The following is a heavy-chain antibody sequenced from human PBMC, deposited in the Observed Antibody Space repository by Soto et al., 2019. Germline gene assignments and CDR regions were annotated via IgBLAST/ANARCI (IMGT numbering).Heavy chain of an antibody. D-gene: IGHD2-21*02. J-gene: IGHJ4*02. CDR3: AREKRGDPYYFDY. CDR2: IYYSGST. Sequence: SETLSLTCTVSGGSVSSGSYYWSWIRQPPGKGLEWIGYIYYSGSTNYNPSLKSRVTISVDTSKNQFSLKLSSVTAADTAVYYCAREKRGDPYYFDYWGQGTLVTVSS. CDR1: GGSVSSGSYY. V-gene: IGHV4-61*01.